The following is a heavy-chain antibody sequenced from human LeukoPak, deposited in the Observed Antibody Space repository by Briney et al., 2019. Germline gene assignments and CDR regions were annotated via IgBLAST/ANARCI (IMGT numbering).Heavy chain of an antibody. V-gene: IGHV4-34*01. CDR2: IRHTGQT. Sequence: PSETLSLTCAVYGGSFSSFHWSWIRQPPGKELEWIGEIRHTGQTNYNPSLKSRVTISVDTSKNQFSLKLGSVTAADTAMYYCARVGIYYDTSGYSWPHWFDPWGQGTLVTVSS. D-gene: IGHD3-22*01. J-gene: IGHJ5*02. CDR3: ARVGIYYDTSGYSWPHWFDP. CDR1: GGSFSSFH.